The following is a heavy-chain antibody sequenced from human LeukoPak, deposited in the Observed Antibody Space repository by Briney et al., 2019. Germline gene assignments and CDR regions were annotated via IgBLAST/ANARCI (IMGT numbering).Heavy chain of an antibody. D-gene: IGHD6-19*01. Sequence: GVSLRLSCAASGFTVSAYAMAWVRQAPGKGLEWVSTIYDDNTYYADSVKGRFAISTDNSKNTLCLQMNSLRVEDAAVYCCAKGDSSGWYESNWFDPWGQGTLVTVSS. CDR2: IYDDNT. V-gene: IGHV3-23*01. J-gene: IGHJ5*02. CDR1: GFTVSAYA. CDR3: AKGDSSGWYESNWFDP.